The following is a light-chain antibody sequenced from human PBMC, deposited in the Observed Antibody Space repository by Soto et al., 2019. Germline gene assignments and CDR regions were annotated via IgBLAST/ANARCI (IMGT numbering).Light chain of an antibody. CDR1: SSDVGGYNY. V-gene: IGLV2-8*01. J-gene: IGLJ3*02. CDR3: SSYAASNNFYFV. Sequence: QSALTQPPSASGSPGQSVTISCTGTSSDVGGYNYVSWYQQYPVRAPKLMIYEVTKRPSGVPDRFSGSKSGNTASLTVSGLQAEDEADDYCSSYAASNNFYFVFGGGTKLTVL. CDR2: EVT.